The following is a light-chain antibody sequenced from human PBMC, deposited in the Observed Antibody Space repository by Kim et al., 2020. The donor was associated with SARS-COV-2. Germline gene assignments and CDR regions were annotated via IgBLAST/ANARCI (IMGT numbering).Light chain of an antibody. CDR2: GAS. V-gene: IGKV3-20*01. J-gene: IGKJ5*01. Sequence: EIVLTQSPGTLSLSPGERATLSCRASQSVSNKYLAWYQQRLGQAPRLLIYGASSRATGIPDRFSGSGSGTDFTLTISRLEPEDFAVYFCLQYGSSPITFGQGTRLEIK. CDR1: QSVSNKY. CDR3: LQYGSSPIT.